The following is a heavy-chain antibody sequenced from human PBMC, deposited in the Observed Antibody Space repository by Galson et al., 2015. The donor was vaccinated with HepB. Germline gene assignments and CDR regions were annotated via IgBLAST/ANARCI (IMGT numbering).Heavy chain of an antibody. Sequence: LRLSCAASGFTFSSYSMNWVRQAPGKGLEWVSSISSSSSYIYYADSVKGRFTSSRDNAKNSLYLQMNSLRAEDTAVYYCARDQGYCSGGSCYSDAFDIWGQGTMVTVSS. J-gene: IGHJ3*02. CDR3: ARDQGYCSGGSCYSDAFDI. CDR2: ISSSSSYI. V-gene: IGHV3-21*01. CDR1: GFTFSSYS. D-gene: IGHD2-15*01.